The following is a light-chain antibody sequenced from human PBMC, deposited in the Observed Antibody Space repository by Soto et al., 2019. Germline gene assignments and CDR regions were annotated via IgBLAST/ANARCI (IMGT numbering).Light chain of an antibody. CDR3: QQYGISPPT. CDR1: QSVSTNY. CDR2: GAS. J-gene: IGKJ1*01. Sequence: EIVLTQSPGTLSLSPGERATLSCRASQSVSTNYLAWYQRKPGQAPRLLIYGASNRATGIPDRFSGSGSGTDFTLTITRLEPEDFAVYYCQQYGISPPTFGQGTKVEIK. V-gene: IGKV3-20*01.